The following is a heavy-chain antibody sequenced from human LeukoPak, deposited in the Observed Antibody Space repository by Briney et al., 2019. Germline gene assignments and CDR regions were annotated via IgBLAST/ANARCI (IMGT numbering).Heavy chain of an antibody. CDR1: GFTFSSYA. J-gene: IGHJ4*02. CDR2: ISYDGSNK. D-gene: IGHD3-22*01. V-gene: IGHV3-30*01. Sequence: GGSLRLSCAASGFTFSSYAMHWVRQAPGKGLEWVAVISYDGSNKYYADSVKGRFTISRDNSKNTLYLQMNSLRAEDTAVYYCARTSYYDRSGYYYDYFDYWGQGTLVTVSS. CDR3: ARTSYYDRSGYYYDYFDY.